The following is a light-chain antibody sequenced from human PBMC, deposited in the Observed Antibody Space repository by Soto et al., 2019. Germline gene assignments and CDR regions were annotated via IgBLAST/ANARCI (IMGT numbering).Light chain of an antibody. CDR3: QQYSNWPT. CDR1: QSVSRN. Sequence: EIAMSQSPATLSVSPGERAALSCRASQSVSRNLAWYQQRPGQAPRLLISGASTRATGIAARFSGSGSGREFTLTISSLQSEDSALYYCQQYSNWPTFGQGTRLEN. J-gene: IGKJ5*01. V-gene: IGKV3-15*01. CDR2: GAS.